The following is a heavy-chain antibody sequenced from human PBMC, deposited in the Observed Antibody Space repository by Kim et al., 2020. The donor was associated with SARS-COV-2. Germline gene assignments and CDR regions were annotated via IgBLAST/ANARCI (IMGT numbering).Heavy chain of an antibody. D-gene: IGHD4-17*01. CDR2: IYYSGST. J-gene: IGHJ3*02. CDR1: GGSISSYY. CDR3: ARDDDYGGNSKAFDI. V-gene: IGHV4-59*01. Sequence: SETLSLTCTVSGGSISSYYWSWIRQPPGKGLEWIGYIYYSGSTNYNPSLKSRVTISVDTSKNQFSLKLSSVTAADTAVYYCARDDDYGGNSKAFDIWGQGTMVTVSS.